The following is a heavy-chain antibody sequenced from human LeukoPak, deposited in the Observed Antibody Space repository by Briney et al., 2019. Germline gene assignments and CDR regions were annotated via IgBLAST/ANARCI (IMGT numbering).Heavy chain of an antibody. CDR1: GGSISSGGYY. D-gene: IGHD2-2*01. J-gene: IGHJ5*02. CDR3: ARGRGRSCYLFDP. Sequence: SETLSLTCTVSGGSISSGGYYWSWIRQHPGKGLEWIGYIYYSGSTYYNPSLKSRVTISVDTSKNQFSLKLSSVTAADTAVYYCARGRGRSCYLFDPWGQGTLVTVSS. V-gene: IGHV4-31*03. CDR2: IYYSGST.